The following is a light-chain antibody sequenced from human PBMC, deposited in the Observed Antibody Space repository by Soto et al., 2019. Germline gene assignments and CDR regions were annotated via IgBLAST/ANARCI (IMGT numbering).Light chain of an antibody. Sequence: DIQMTQSPSTLSASVGDRVTITCRASQSISSWLAWYQQKPGKAPKLLIYDASSLESGVPSRFSSSGSGTEFTLTISSLQPDDFATYYFQQYNSYSGTFGQGTKVEI. CDR3: QQYNSYSGT. J-gene: IGKJ1*01. V-gene: IGKV1-5*01. CDR1: QSISSW. CDR2: DAS.